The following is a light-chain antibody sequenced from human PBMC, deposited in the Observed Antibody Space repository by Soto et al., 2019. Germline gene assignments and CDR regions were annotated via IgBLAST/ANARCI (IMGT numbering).Light chain of an antibody. V-gene: IGKV3-15*01. CDR1: QSVSSN. CDR2: GAS. Sequence: EIVMTQSPTTLSVSPGERVTLSCRASQSVSSNSAWYQQKPGQAPRLLIYGASTRATGAPARFSGSGSGTEFTLTISSLQSEDLAVYYCQQYNNWPPWTFGQGTKVEIK. CDR3: QQYNNWPPWT. J-gene: IGKJ1*01.